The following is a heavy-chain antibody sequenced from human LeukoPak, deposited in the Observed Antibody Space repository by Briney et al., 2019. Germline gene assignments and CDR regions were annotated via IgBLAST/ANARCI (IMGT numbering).Heavy chain of an antibody. J-gene: IGHJ6*04. Sequence: SVKVSCKASGGTFSSYAISWVRQAPGQGLEWMGGIIPIFGTANYAQKFQGRVTITADKSTSTAYMELSSLRSEDTAVYYCAMGGSGSYYNPPPDYGMDVWGKGTTVTVSS. CDR1: GGTFSSYA. CDR2: IIPIFGTA. CDR3: AMGGSGSYYNPPPDYGMDV. V-gene: IGHV1-69*06. D-gene: IGHD3-10*01.